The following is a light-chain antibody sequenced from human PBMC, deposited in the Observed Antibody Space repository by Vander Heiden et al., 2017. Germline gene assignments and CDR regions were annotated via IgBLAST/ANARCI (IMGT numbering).Light chain of an antibody. V-gene: IGKV1-8*01. CDR2: DAS. Sequence: AIVMTQSPASFSSSTGDRATLTCRASQGISSHLAWYQQKPGQAPKLLIYDASTRQRGVRSRFRCRRSGADFTVIISFLQSKDFATYYGKHYYSYPVTFGGGTKVEIK. CDR3: KHYYSYPVT. CDR1: QGISSH. J-gene: IGKJ4*01.